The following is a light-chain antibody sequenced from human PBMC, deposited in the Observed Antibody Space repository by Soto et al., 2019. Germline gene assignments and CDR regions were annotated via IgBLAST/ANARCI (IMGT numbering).Light chain of an antibody. CDR2: SNN. J-gene: IGLJ1*01. CDR3: AAWDDSLNGYV. V-gene: IGLV1-44*01. Sequence: QSVLPQPPSASGTPGQRVTISCSGSSSKIGSNTVNWYQQLPVTAPKLLNYSNNQRPSGVPDRFSGSKSGTSASLAISGLQSEDAADYYCAAWDDSLNGYVFGTGTKLPVL. CDR1: SSKIGSNT.